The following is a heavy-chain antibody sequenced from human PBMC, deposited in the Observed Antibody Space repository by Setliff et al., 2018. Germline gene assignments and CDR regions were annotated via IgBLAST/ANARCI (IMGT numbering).Heavy chain of an antibody. V-gene: IGHV1-69*10. CDR1: GGTFSSYA. CDR3: ARGDSGSPPDY. CDR2: IIPILGIA. D-gene: IGHD1-26*01. Sequence: SVKVSCKASGGTFSSYAISWVRQAPGQGLEWMGGIIPILGIANYAQKFQGRVTITRDTSASTAYMELSSLRSEDTAVYYCARGDSGSPPDYWGQGTLVTVSS. J-gene: IGHJ4*02.